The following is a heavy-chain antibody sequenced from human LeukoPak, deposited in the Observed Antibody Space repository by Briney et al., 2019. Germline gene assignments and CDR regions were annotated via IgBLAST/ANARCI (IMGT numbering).Heavy chain of an antibody. Sequence: PGGSLRLSCAASGITFTKYGMTWVRQAAGKGLEWVSAISSSGGSRHYADSVRGRFTISRDNSKNTLYLQMNSLRAEDTAVYYCAKDWRWEYCSSTSCYAWGQGTLVTVSS. CDR2: ISSSGGSR. V-gene: IGHV3-23*01. D-gene: IGHD2-2*01. J-gene: IGHJ5*02. CDR3: AKDWRWEYCSSTSCYA. CDR1: GITFTKYG.